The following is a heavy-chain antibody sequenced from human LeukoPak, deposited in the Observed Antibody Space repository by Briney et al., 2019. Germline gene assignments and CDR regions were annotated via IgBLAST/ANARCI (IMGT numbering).Heavy chain of an antibody. CDR1: GFTFSSYA. J-gene: IGHJ4*02. V-gene: IGHV3-30*04. CDR3: ARDSGYNSPIDY. D-gene: IGHD5-12*01. Sequence: GGSLRLSCAASGFTFSSYAMHWVRQAPGKGLEWVAVISYDGSNKYYADSEKGRFTISRDNSKNTLYLQMNSLRAEDTAVYYCARDSGYNSPIDYWGQGTLVTVSS. CDR2: ISYDGSNK.